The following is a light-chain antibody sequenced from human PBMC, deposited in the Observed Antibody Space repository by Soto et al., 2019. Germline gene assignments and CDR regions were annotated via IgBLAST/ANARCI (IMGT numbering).Light chain of an antibody. CDR1: SSDVGGYNY. V-gene: IGLV2-8*01. CDR2: EVN. J-gene: IGLJ3*02. CDR3: TSYAGNDIWV. Sequence: QSALTQPPSASGSPGQSVTISCTGTSSDVGGYNYVSWYQQHPGKVPKLIVYEVNKRPSGVPDRFSGSKSGNTASLTVSGLQAEDEADYYCTSYAGNDIWVFGGGTKVTVL.